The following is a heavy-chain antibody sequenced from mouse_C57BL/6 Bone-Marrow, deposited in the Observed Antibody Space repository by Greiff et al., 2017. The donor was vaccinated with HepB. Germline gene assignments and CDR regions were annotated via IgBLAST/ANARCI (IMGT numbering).Heavy chain of an antibody. CDR1: GYTFTSYG. CDR3: ARGSDYFDY. Sequence: VKLQESGAELARPGASVKLSCKASGYTFTSYGISWVKQRTGQGLEWIGEIYPRSGNNYYNEKFKGKATLTADKSSSTAYMELRSLTSEDSAVYFCARGSDYFDYWGQGTTLTVSS. CDR2: IYPRSGNN. J-gene: IGHJ2*01. V-gene: IGHV1-81*01.